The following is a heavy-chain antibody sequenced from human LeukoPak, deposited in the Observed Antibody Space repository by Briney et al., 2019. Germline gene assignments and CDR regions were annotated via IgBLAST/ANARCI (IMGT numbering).Heavy chain of an antibody. CDR2: ISSSSSYT. Sequence: GGSLRLSCAASGFAFSDYYMNWIPQAPGKGLEWVSYISSSSSYTNYADSVKGRFTISRDNAKNSLYLQMNSLRAEDTAVYYCAKARLRNDAFDIWGQGTRVTVSS. V-gene: IGHV3-11*03. CDR3: AKARLRNDAFDI. J-gene: IGHJ3*02. D-gene: IGHD4-17*01. CDR1: GFAFSDYY.